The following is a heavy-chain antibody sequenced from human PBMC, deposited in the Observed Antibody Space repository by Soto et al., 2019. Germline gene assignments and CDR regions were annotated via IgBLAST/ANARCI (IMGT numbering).Heavy chain of an antibody. J-gene: IGHJ4*02. CDR1: GDFLSSYY. D-gene: IGHD2-15*01. CDR2: IYYSGIT. CDR3: ARGGCSGGSPQALDY. Sequence: PSETLSLTCTVSGDFLSSYYWSWIRQSPVKGLEWIGYIYYSGITNYNASLKSRVTMSIDTSKNQFSLKLNSVTAADTAVYFCARGGCSGGSPQALDYWGPGTRVTVAS. V-gene: IGHV4-59*01.